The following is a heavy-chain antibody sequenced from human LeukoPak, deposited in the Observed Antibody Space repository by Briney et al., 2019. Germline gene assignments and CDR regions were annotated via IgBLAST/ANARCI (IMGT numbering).Heavy chain of an antibody. CDR2: IIPIFGTA. CDR1: GGTFSSYA. V-gene: IGHV1-69*05. Sequence: GASVKVSCKASGGTFSSYAISWVRQAPGQGLEWMGGIIPIFGTANYAQKFQGRVTMTRDMSTSTVYMELSSLRSDDTAVYYCARDGVPGAGAFDIWGQGTMVTVSS. J-gene: IGHJ3*02. CDR3: ARDGVPGAGAFDI. D-gene: IGHD3-10*01.